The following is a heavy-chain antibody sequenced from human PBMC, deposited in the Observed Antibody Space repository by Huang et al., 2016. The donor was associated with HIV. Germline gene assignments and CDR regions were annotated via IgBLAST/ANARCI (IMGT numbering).Heavy chain of an antibody. V-gene: IGHV3-30-3*01. CDR1: GFTFSNYA. D-gene: IGHD4-17*01. CDR3: ARENDYGDYGHAFDI. CDR2: ISYDGSNK. J-gene: IGHJ3*02. Sequence: QVQLVESGGGVVQPGRSLRLSCAASGFTFSNYAMHWVRQAPGKGLEWVTVISYDGSNKYYADSVKGRFTISRDNSKNTLYLQMNSLRAEDTAGFYCARENDYGDYGHAFDIWGQGTMVTVSS.